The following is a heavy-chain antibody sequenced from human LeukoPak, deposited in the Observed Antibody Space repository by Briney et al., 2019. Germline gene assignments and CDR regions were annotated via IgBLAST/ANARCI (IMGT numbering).Heavy chain of an antibody. V-gene: IGHV3-30*18. CDR1: GFTFSSYG. J-gene: IGHJ6*03. CDR2: ISYDGSNK. Sequence: PGGSLRLSCAASGFTFSSYGMHWVRQAPGKGLEWVAVISYDGSNKYYADSVRGRFTISRDNSKNTVSLQMNSLRGEDTAVYYCAKVEKPQRFVDYNLDVWGQGTTVIVSS. CDR3: AKVEKPQRFVDYNLDV. D-gene: IGHD3-3*01.